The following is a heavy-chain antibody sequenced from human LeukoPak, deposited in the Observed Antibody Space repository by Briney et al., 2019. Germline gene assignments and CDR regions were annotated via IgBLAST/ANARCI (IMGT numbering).Heavy chain of an antibody. J-gene: IGHJ4*02. V-gene: IGHV3-30*18. CDR1: GFTFSSYG. CDR3: AKGGQWLDTIHCFVFDY. D-gene: IGHD6-19*01. CDR2: ISYDGSNK. Sequence: GGSLRLSCAASGFTFSSYGMHWVRQAPGKGLEWVAVISYDGSNKYYADSVKGRFTISRDNSKNTLYLQMNSLRAEDMAVYYCAKGGQWLDTIHCFVFDYWGQGTLVTVSS.